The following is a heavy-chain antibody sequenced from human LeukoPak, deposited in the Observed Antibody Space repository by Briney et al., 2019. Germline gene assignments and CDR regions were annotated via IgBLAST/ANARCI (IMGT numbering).Heavy chain of an antibody. CDR3: ARDPHSSSWYDY. Sequence: GASVKVSCTSSGYTFTSYYMHWVRQPPGQGIEWMGIINPSGCSTSYEQKFQGRVTMTRDTSTSTVYMELSSLRSEDTAVYYCARDPHSSSWYDYWGQGTLVTVSS. V-gene: IGHV1-46*01. J-gene: IGHJ4*02. D-gene: IGHD6-13*01. CDR2: INPSGCST. CDR1: GYTFTSYY.